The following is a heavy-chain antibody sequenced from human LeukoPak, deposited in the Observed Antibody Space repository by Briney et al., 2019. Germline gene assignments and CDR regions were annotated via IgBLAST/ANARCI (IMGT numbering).Heavy chain of an antibody. D-gene: IGHD3-9*01. CDR2: INHSGST. J-gene: IGHJ5*02. CDR1: GGSISSGSYY. Sequence: SQTLSLTCTVSGGSISSGSYYWSWIRQPPGKGLEWIGEINHSGSTNYNPSLKSRVTISVDTSKNQFSLKLSSVTAADTAVYYCARRGRVLRYFAWGQGTLVTVSS. CDR3: ARRGRVLRYFA. V-gene: IGHV4-39*07.